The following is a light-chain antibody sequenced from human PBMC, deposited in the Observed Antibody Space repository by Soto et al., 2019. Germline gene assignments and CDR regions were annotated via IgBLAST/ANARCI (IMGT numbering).Light chain of an antibody. Sequence: DIQMTQSPSTLSASVGDRVTITCRASQSISSWLAWYQQKPGKAPKLLLYKAFSLESGVPSRFSGSGSGTEFTLTISSLQPDDFDTYYCQQYNSYSPWTFGQGTKVQIK. CDR2: KAF. J-gene: IGKJ1*01. CDR3: QQYNSYSPWT. V-gene: IGKV1-5*03. CDR1: QSISSW.